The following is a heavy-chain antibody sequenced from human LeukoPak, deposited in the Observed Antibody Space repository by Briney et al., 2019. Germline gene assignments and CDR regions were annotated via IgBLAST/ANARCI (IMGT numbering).Heavy chain of an antibody. Sequence: ASVKVSCKASGYTFTGCYMHWVRQAPGQGLEWMGWINPNNGGTNYAQKFQGRVTMTRDTSISTAYMELSRLRSDDTAVYYCARESSLSGYSSDAFDIWGQGTMVTVSS. J-gene: IGHJ3*02. D-gene: IGHD3-22*01. CDR2: INPNNGGT. CDR1: GYTFTGCY. V-gene: IGHV1-2*02. CDR3: ARESSLSGYSSDAFDI.